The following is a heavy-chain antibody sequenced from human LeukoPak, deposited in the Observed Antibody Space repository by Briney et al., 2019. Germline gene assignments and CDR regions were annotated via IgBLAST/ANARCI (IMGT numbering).Heavy chain of an antibody. J-gene: IGHJ4*02. V-gene: IGHV3-23*01. CDR2: IIGSSGST. Sequence: GGSLRLSCVASGFSFNNYAMIWVRQAPGEGLVWVSLIIGSSGSTFYADSVKGRFTISRDKSKNTLYLQMNSLRAEDTAVYYCAKGAYDYIEIAYFDYWGQGSLVTVSS. CDR3: AKGAYDYIEIAYFDY. D-gene: IGHD5-12*01. CDR1: GFSFNNYA.